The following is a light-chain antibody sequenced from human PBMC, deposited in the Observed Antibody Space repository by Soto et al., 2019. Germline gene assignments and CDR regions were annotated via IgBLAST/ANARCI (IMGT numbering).Light chain of an antibody. Sequence: PGDRATLSCRASQSVTGTYLAWYQHKPGQAPRLLIYGESIRATGIPDRFSGSGSGTDFTLTISRLEPEDFAVYYCQQYGSPLSTFGQGTKVEI. CDR3: QQYGSPLST. V-gene: IGKV3-20*01. J-gene: IGKJ1*01. CDR2: GES. CDR1: QSVTGTY.